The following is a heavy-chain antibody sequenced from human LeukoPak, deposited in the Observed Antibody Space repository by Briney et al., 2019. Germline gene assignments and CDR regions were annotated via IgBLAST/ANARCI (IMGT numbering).Heavy chain of an antibody. J-gene: IGHJ5*02. V-gene: IGHV1-69*05. CDR3: ARGGRNYYGSGSYYNENWFDP. D-gene: IGHD3-10*01. CDR2: IIPIFGTA. CDR1: GGTFSNYA. Sequence: SVKVSCKASGGTFSNYAISWVRQAPGQGLEWMGGIIPIFGTANYAQKFQGRVTITTDESTSTAYMELSSLRSEDTAVYYCARGGRNYYGSGSYYNENWFDPWGQGTLVTVSS.